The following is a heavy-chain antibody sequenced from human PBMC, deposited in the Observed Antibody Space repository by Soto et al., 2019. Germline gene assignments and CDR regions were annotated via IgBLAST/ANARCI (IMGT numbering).Heavy chain of an antibody. CDR2: IYWDDAT. D-gene: IGHD3-10*01. J-gene: IGHJ5*02. Sequence: QITLKESGPTLVRPTQTLTLTCTFSGFSLSTTGAGVGWIRQPPGKALECLALIYWDDATSYSPSLKSRLTITKDTSKNEVILTITNMDPVDTATYFCAQILRGYGMGRERATDFDPWGQGTLVTVSS. V-gene: IGHV2-5*02. CDR3: AQILRGYGMGRERATDFDP. CDR1: GFSLSTTGAG.